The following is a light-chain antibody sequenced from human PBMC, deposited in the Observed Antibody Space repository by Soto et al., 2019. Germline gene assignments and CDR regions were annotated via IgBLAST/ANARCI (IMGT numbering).Light chain of an antibody. J-gene: IGLJ1*01. V-gene: IGLV2-18*02. CDR3: TSFTTSKTYI. CDR1: SSDIGSYDR. Sequence: QSVLTQPPSVSGSPGQSVTISCTGTSSDIGSYDRVSWYQQPPGTAPRLMIYEVSNRPSGVPDRFSGSKSGNTASLTISGLQPEDETDYYCTSFTTSKTYIFGTGTNVTVL. CDR2: EVS.